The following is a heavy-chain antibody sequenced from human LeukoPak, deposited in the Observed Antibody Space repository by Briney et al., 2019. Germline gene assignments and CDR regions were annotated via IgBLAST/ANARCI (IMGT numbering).Heavy chain of an antibody. CDR3: ARVLGYCSSTSCYIHYYGMDV. V-gene: IGHV1-69*13. D-gene: IGHD2-2*02. J-gene: IGHJ6*02. CDR2: IIPIFGTA. Sequence: ASVKVSCKASGGTFISYAISWVRQAPGQGLEWMGGIIPIFGTANYAQKFQGRVTITADESTSTAYMELSSLRSEDTAVYYCARVLGYCSSTSCYIHYYGMDVWGQGTTVTVSS. CDR1: GGTFISYA.